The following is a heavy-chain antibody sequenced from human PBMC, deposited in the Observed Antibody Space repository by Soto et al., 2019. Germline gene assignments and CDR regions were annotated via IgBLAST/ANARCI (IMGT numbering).Heavy chain of an antibody. Sequence: QVQLVESGGGVVQPGTSVRVSCVGSGFTFRSYVIHWVRQAPGKGLEWVALTSYDGSDKYYDDSVRGRFTISRDNSRNTVDLQMHSLRLEDTALYYCARWGTTGGLDVWGQGTLVSVSS. V-gene: IGHV3-30*19. CDR2: TSYDGSDK. CDR1: GFTFRSYV. CDR3: ARWGTTGGLDV. J-gene: IGHJ1*01. D-gene: IGHD3-16*01.